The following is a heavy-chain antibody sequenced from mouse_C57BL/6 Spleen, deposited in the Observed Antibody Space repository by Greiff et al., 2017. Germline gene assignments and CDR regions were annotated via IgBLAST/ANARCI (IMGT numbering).Heavy chain of an antibody. CDR3: ARPYDYDGNYFDY. CDR2: ISSGGSYT. V-gene: IGHV5-6*01. Sequence: EVMLVESGGDLVKPGGSLKLSCAASGFTFSSYGMSWVRQTPDKRLEWVATISSGGSYTYYPDSVKGRFTISRDNAKNTLYLQMSSLKSEDTAMYYCARPYDYDGNYFDYWGQGTTLTVSS. D-gene: IGHD2-4*01. J-gene: IGHJ2*01. CDR1: GFTFSSYG.